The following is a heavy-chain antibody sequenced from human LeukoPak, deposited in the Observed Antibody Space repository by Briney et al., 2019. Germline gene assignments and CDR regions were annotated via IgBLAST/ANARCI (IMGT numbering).Heavy chain of an antibody. Sequence: SETLSLTCTVSGGSISSYYWSWIRHPPGKGLEWIGYIYYSGSTKYNPSLKSRVTISVDTSKNQFSLKLSSVTAADTAVYYCARGARAGYNLEPFDYWGQGTLVTVSS. CDR3: ARGARAGYNLEPFDY. CDR1: GGSISSYY. V-gene: IGHV4-59*08. D-gene: IGHD5-24*01. CDR2: IYYSGST. J-gene: IGHJ4*02.